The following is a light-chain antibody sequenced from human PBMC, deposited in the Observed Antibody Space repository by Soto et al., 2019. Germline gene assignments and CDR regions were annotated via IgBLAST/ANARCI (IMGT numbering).Light chain of an antibody. V-gene: IGLV2-14*01. J-gene: IGLJ2*01. CDR3: TSYTASSTLI. Sequence: QSALTQPASVSGSPGQSITISCPGTSSDVGGYGYVSWYQHHPGKAPKLIIYEVSNRPSGVSNRFSGSKSGNTASLTISGLQAEDEAVYYCTSYTASSTLIFGGGTKLTVL. CDR2: EVS. CDR1: SSDVGGYGY.